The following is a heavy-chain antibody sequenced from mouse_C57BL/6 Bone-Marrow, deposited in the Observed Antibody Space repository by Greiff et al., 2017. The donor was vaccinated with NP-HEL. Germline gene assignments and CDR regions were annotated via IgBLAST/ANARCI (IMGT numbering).Heavy chain of an antibody. Sequence: VQRVESGGGLVKPGGSLKLSCAASGFTFSSYTMSWVRQTPEKRLEWVATISGGGGNTYYPDSVKGRFTISRDNAKNTLYLQMSSLRSEDTALYYCARGIITTVVAPFAYWGQGTLVTVSA. D-gene: IGHD1-1*01. CDR1: GFTFSSYT. V-gene: IGHV5-9*01. CDR2: ISGGGGNT. CDR3: ARGIITTVVAPFAY. J-gene: IGHJ3*01.